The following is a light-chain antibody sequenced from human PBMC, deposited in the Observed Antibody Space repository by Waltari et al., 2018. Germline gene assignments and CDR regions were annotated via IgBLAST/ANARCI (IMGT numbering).Light chain of an antibody. J-gene: IGKJ2*02. Sequence: DIVLTQSPDSLALSLGERATIRCRSSQSVLFSTNSNNYLAWYQQRPGQPPKLLFYWAATRVSGVPDRFDGSGSGTDFTLTISSLQAEDLAVYYCQQYYTTPCTFGQGTRLEIK. CDR1: QSVLFSTNSNNY. CDR2: WAA. V-gene: IGKV4-1*01. CDR3: QQYYTTPCT.